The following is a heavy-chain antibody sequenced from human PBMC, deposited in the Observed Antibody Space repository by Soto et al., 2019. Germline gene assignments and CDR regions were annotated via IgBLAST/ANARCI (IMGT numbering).Heavy chain of an antibody. CDR2: INHSGST. J-gene: IGHJ4*02. Sequence: QVQLQQWGAGLLKPSETLSLTCAVYGGSFSGYYWSWIRQPPGKGLEWIGEINHSGSTNYNPSLKSRVTISVDTSKNQFSLKLSSVTAADTAVYYCARRPILRYFPGGFAYWGQGTLVTVSS. V-gene: IGHV4-34*01. CDR1: GGSFSGYY. D-gene: IGHD3-9*01. CDR3: ARRPILRYFPGGFAY.